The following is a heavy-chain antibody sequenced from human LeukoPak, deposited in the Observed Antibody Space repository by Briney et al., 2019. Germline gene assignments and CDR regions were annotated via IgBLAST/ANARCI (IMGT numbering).Heavy chain of an antibody. CDR3: ARDNSVGDYAWWFDP. CDR2: INPSGGAT. D-gene: IGHD1-26*01. CDR1: GYTFTSYY. Sequence: ASVKVSCKASGYTFTSYYMHWVRQAPGQGLEWMGLINPSGGATRYAQKFQGRVTMTRDLSTSTDYMELSSLRSDDTAVYFCARDNSVGDYAWWFDPWGQGTLVTVSS. V-gene: IGHV1-46*01. J-gene: IGHJ5*02.